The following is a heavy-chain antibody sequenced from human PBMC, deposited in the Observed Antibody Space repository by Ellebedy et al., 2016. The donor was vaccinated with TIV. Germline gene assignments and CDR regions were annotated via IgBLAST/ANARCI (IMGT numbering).Heavy chain of an antibody. CDR3: ARDSGSSSSDY. D-gene: IGHD6-6*01. V-gene: IGHV4-4*07. CDR1: GGSISSYY. Sequence: SETLSLTXTVSGGSISSYYWSWIRQPAGKGLEWIRRIYTSGSTNYNPSLKSRVTMSVDTSKNQFSLKLGSVTAADTAVYYCARDSGSSSSDYWGQGTLVTVSS. J-gene: IGHJ4*02. CDR2: IYTSGST.